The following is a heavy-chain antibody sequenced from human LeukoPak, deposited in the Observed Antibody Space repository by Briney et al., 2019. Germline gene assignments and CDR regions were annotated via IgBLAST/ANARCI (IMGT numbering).Heavy chain of an antibody. Sequence: GGSLRLSCAASGSTFSSYAMSWVRQAPGKGLEWVSAISGSGGSTYYADSVKGRFTISRDNSKNTLYLQMNSLRAEDTAVYYCAKDQRYDFWSGYHSDYWGQGTLVTVSS. V-gene: IGHV3-23*01. J-gene: IGHJ4*02. CDR1: GSTFSSYA. D-gene: IGHD3-3*01. CDR3: AKDQRYDFWSGYHSDY. CDR2: ISGSGGST.